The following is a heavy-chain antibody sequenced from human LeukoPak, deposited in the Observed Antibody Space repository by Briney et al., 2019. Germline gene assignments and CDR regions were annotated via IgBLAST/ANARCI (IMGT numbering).Heavy chain of an antibody. Sequence: SETLSLTCTVSGGSISSYYWSWIRQPPGKGLEWIGYIYYSGSTYYNPSLKSRVTISVDTSKNQFSLKLSSVTAADTAVYYCAREPPYCSGGSCYSAADYWGQGTLVTVSS. CDR3: AREPPYCSGGSCYSAADY. D-gene: IGHD2-15*01. CDR1: GGSISSYY. CDR2: IYYSGST. V-gene: IGHV4-30-4*01. J-gene: IGHJ4*02.